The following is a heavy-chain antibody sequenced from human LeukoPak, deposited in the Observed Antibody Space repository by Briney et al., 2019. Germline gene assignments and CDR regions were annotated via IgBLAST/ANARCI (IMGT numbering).Heavy chain of an antibody. CDR3: ARDGRASDSSGYYDDAFDI. D-gene: IGHD3-22*01. CDR1: GGSISSGGYY. Sequence: TLSLTCTVSGGSISSGGYYWSWIRQHPGKGLEWIGYIYYSGSTYYNPSLKSRVTISVDTSKNQFSLKLSSVTAADTAVYYCARDGRASDSSGYYDDAFDIWGQGTMVTVSS. V-gene: IGHV4-31*03. J-gene: IGHJ3*02. CDR2: IYYSGST.